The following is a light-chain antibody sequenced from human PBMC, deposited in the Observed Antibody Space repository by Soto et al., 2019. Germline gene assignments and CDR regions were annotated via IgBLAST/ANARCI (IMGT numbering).Light chain of an antibody. CDR1: SSDVGGYNY. Sequence: QSALTQPASVSGSPGQSITISCTGTSSDVGGYNYVSWYQQHPGKAPKLMIYEVSNRPSGVSNRFSGSKSGTTASLTISGLQAEDEADSYCSSYTSSSTGVFGGGTKLTVL. CDR3: SSYTSSSTGV. V-gene: IGLV2-14*01. CDR2: EVS. J-gene: IGLJ3*02.